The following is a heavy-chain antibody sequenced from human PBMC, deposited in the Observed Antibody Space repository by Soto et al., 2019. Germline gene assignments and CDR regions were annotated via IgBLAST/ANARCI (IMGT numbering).Heavy chain of an antibody. V-gene: IGHV3-7*01. Sequence: DVQLVESGGGLIQPGGSLRLSCAVSGFTFSSYWMSWVRQAPGKGLEWVATIKQDGSEKYYVDSVKGRFTISRDNAENSLYLQMNSLSAEDTAVYFCARDVGYDYVNWGQGTLVTVSS. D-gene: IGHD5-12*01. CDR3: ARDVGYDYVN. CDR2: IKQDGSEK. CDR1: GFTFSSYW. J-gene: IGHJ4*02.